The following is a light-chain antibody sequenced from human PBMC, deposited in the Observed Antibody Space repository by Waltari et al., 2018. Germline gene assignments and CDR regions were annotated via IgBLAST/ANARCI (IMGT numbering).Light chain of an antibody. V-gene: IGLV8-61*01. Sequence: QAVVTHVPSLSVSHGGPVTSTRSWRPGALARTSFARWYQQSPGQTPRTLVYKANIRSSGVPDRFSGSVLGNKAVLIITGAQAEDESTYYCLLYMGSGIWVFGGGTKLTVL. CDR1: PGALARTSF. CDR2: KAN. CDR3: LLYMGSGIWV. J-gene: IGLJ3*02.